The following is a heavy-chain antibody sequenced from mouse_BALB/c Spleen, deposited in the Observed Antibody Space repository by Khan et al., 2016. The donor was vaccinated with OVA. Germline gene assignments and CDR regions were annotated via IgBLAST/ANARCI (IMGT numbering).Heavy chain of an antibody. D-gene: IGHD1-2*01. CDR2: ISPGSGDT. CDR1: GYTFTDYY. Sequence: QVQLQQSGAELARPGASVKLSCKASGYTFTDYYINWVKQRTGQGLEWIGEISPGSGDTYYNERFKGQATLTADIHSSTAYMQLSSMTSEASAVYFCASRNYFGYTFAYWGQGTLVTVSA. J-gene: IGHJ3*01. CDR3: ASRNYFGYTFAY. V-gene: IGHV1-77*01.